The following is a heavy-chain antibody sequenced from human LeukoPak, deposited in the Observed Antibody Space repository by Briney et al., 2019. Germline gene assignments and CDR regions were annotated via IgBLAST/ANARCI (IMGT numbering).Heavy chain of an antibody. CDR3: AVTGYSSKSPNI. D-gene: IGHD6-13*01. J-gene: IGHJ3*02. CDR1: GFTFSDYY. CDR2: ISGSGGST. Sequence: PGGSLRLSCAASGFTFSDYYMSWIRQAPGKGLEWVSDISGSGGSTHYADSVKGRFTISRDNFKNTLYLQMNSLRAEDTAVYYCAVTGYSSKSPNIWGQGTMVTVS. V-gene: IGHV3-23*01.